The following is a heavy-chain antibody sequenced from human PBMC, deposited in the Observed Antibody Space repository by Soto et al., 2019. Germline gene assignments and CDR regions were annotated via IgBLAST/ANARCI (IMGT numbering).Heavy chain of an antibody. CDR1: GGTFSGYY. D-gene: IGHD3-10*01. V-gene: IGHV4-34*01. Sequence: SETLSLTCAVYGGTFSGYYWSWIRQPPGKGLEWIGEINHSGSTNYNPSLKSRVTISVDTSKNQFSLNLSSVTAADTAVYYCARDQNGWGNYYRRFFYYRGQRTLVPVSS. J-gene: IGHJ4*02. CDR3: ARDQNGWGNYYRRFFYY. CDR2: INHSGST.